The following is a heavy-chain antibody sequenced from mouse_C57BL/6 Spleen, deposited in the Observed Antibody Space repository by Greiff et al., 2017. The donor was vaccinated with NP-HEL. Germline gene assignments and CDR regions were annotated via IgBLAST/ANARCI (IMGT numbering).Heavy chain of an antibody. Sequence: EVKLVESGGGLVQPGASLRLSCAASGFTFTDSYMSWVRQPPGKAPEWLALIRNKANGYTTEYTASVKGRFTISRDNSQNSLYLQVNTLMAEDSATDYCVKEDEYEGAMDYWGQGTSVTVSS. D-gene: IGHD2-4*01. J-gene: IGHJ4*01. V-gene: IGHV7-4*01. CDR3: VKEDEYEGAMDY. CDR1: GFTFTDSY. CDR2: IRNKANGYTT.